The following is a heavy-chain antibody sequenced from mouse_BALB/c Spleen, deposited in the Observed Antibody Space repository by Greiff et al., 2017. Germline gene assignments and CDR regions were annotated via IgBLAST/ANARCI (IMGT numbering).Heavy chain of an antibody. V-gene: IGHV1S126*01. Sequence: QVQLQQSGPQLVRPGASVKISCKASGYSFTSYWMHWVKQRPGQGLEWIGMIDPSDSETRLNQKFKDKATLTVDKSSSTAYMQLSSPTSEDSAVYYWARGGNYGYAMDYWGQGTSVTVSS. J-gene: IGHJ4*01. CDR2: IDPSDSET. CDR1: GYSFTSYW. CDR3: ARGGNYGYAMDY. D-gene: IGHD2-1*01.